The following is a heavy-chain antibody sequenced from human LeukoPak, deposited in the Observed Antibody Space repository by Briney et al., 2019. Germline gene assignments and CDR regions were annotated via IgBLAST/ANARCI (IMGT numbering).Heavy chain of an antibody. CDR3: ARGEYSSSSIYYYYYMDV. CDR2: MNPNSGNT. J-gene: IGHJ6*03. V-gene: IGHV1-8*01. D-gene: IGHD6-6*01. CDR1: GYTFTSYD. Sequence: ASVKVSCTASGYTFTSYDINWVRQAPGQGLEWMGWMNPNSGNTGYAQKFQGRVTMTRNTSISTAYMELSSLRSEDTAVYYCARGEYSSSSIYYYYYMDVWGKGTTVTVSS.